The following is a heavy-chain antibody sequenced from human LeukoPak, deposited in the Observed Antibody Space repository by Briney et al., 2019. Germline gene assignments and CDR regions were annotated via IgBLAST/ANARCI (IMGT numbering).Heavy chain of an antibody. D-gene: IGHD6-13*01. CDR1: GGSISSGSYY. CDR2: IYTSGST. V-gene: IGHV4-61*02. Sequence: PSETLSLTCTVSGGSISSGSYYWSWIRQPAGKGLEWIGRIYTSGSTNYNPSLKSRVTISVDTSKNQFSLKLSSVTAADTAVYYCAREGDGGSSWAIDYWGQGTLVTVSS. CDR3: AREGDGGSSWAIDY. J-gene: IGHJ4*02.